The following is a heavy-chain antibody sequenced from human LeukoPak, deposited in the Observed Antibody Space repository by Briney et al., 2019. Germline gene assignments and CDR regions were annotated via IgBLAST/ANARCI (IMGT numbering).Heavy chain of an antibody. V-gene: IGHV3-74*01. CDR2: INTDGSST. D-gene: IGHD2-2*01. J-gene: IGHJ4*02. CDR3: ARDNSVRATWTFDY. Sequence: GSLRLSCAASGFPVSSYWMHWVRQAPGKGLVRVSRINTDGSSTSYADSVKGRFTISRDNSKNTLYLQMNSLRAEDTAVYYCARDNSVRATWTFDYWGQGTLVTVSS. CDR1: GFPVSSYW.